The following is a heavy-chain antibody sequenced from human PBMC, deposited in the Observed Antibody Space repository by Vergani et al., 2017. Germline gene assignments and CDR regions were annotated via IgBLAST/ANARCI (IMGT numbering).Heavy chain of an antibody. CDR2: TYYRSKWYN. Sequence: QVQLQQSGPGLVKPSQTLSLTCAISGDSVSSNSAAWNWIRQSPSRGLEWLGRTYYRSKWYNDYAVSVKSRITINPDTSKNQFSLQLNSVTPEDTAVYYCAKDPRVSWLLLKVGYYYMDVWGKGTTVTVSS. CDR1: GDSVSSNSAA. V-gene: IGHV6-1*01. J-gene: IGHJ6*03. D-gene: IGHD3-22*01. CDR3: AKDPRVSWLLLKVGYYYMDV.